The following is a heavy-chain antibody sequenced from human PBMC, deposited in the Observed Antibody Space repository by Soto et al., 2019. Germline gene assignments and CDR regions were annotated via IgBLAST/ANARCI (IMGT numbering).Heavy chain of an antibody. D-gene: IGHD3-10*01. CDR3: ARGAYYGSGSYYHLDY. V-gene: IGHV1-18*01. J-gene: IGHJ4*02. CDR2: ISAYNGNT. Sequence: ASVKVSCKASGYTFTSYGISWVRQAPGQGLEWMGWISAYNGNTNYAQKLQGRVTMTTDTSTSTAYMELRSLRSDDTAVYYCARGAYYGSGSYYHLDYWGQGTLVTVSS. CDR1: GYTFTSYG.